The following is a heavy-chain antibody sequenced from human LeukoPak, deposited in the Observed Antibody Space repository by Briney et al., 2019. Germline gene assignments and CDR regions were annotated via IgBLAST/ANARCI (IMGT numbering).Heavy chain of an antibody. CDR2: IIPIFGTA. D-gene: IGHD3-10*01. V-gene: IGHV1-69*06. J-gene: IGHJ6*03. CDR1: GGTFSSYA. Sequence: SVKVSCKASGGTFSSYAISWVRQAPGQGLEWMGGIIPIFGTANYAQKFQGRVTITADKSTSTAYMELSSLRSEDTAVYYCGAMVRGVMTYYYYYMDVWGKGTTVTVSS. CDR3: GAMVRGVMTYYYYYMDV.